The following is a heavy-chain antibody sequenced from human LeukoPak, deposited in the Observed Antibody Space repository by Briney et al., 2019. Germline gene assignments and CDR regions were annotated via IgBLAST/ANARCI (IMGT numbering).Heavy chain of an antibody. V-gene: IGHV3-48*01. CDR2: ISSSSSTI. CDR1: GFTFSSYS. D-gene: IGHD2-15*01. J-gene: IGHJ4*02. CDR3: ARDLYVVANDGNY. Sequence: PGGSLRLSCAASGFTFSSYSMNWVRQAPGKGLEWVSYISSSSSTIYYADSVKGRFTISRDNAKNSLYLQMNSLRAEDTAVYYCARDLYVVANDGNYWGQGTLVTVSS.